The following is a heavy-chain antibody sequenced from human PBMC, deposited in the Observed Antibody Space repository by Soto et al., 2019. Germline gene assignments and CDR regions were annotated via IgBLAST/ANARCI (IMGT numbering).Heavy chain of an antibody. CDR1: GFSLSNARMG. J-gene: IGHJ4*02. CDR3: ARLKDYDSSGYLVLDY. V-gene: IGHV2-26*01. CDR2: IFSNDEK. D-gene: IGHD3-22*01. Sequence: QVTLKESGPVLVKPTETLTLTCTVSGFSLSNARMGVSWIRQPPGKALEWLAHIFSNDEKSYSTSLKSRLTISKEATKSQVVLTMNNMDPVDTATYYCARLKDYDSSGYLVLDYWGQGTLVTVSS.